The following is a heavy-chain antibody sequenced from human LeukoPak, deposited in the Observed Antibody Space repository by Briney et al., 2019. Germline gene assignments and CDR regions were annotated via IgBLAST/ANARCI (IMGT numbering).Heavy chain of an antibody. CDR3: ARDGAGVGYFDY. V-gene: IGHV4-30-2*01. D-gene: IGHD3-10*01. J-gene: IGHJ4*02. Sequence: SETLSLTCAVSGGSISSGGYSWSWIRQPPGKGLEWIGYIYHSGSIYYNPSLKSRVTISVDRSKNQFSLKLSSVTAADTAVYYCARDGAGVGYFDYWGQGTLVTVSS. CDR2: IYHSGSI. CDR1: GGSISSGGYS.